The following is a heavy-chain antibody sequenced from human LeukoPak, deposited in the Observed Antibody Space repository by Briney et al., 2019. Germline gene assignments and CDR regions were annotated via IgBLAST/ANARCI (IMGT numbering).Heavy chain of an antibody. CDR2: IYSGGST. Sequence: GGSLRLSCVASGFTVSSNYMSWVRQAPGKGLEWVSVIYSGGSTYYAGSVKGRFTISRDNSKNTLYLQMNSLRAEDTAVYYCASGSGSYRTPYYYMDVWGTGTTVTVSS. CDR3: ASGSGSYRTPYYYMDV. V-gene: IGHV3-53*01. J-gene: IGHJ6*03. D-gene: IGHD3-10*01. CDR1: GFTVSSNY.